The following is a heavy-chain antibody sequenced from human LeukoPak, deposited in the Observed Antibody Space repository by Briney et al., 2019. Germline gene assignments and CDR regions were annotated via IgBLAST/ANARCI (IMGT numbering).Heavy chain of an antibody. V-gene: IGHV4-59*01. CDR1: GGSISSYY. D-gene: IGHD3-22*01. Sequence: SETLSLTRTVSGGSISSYYWGWIRQPPGKGLEWIGYIYYSGSTNYNPSLRSRVTISVDTTKNQFSLDLRSVTAADTAVYYCARGPHYHDSSGYSPSYSYAMDVWGQGTTVTVSS. J-gene: IGHJ6*02. CDR2: IYYSGST. CDR3: ARGPHYHDSSGYSPSYSYAMDV.